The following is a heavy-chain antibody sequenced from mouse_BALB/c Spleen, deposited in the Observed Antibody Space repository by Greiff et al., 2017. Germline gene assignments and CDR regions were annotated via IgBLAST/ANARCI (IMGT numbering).Heavy chain of an antibody. V-gene: IGHV1-4*02. CDR1: GYTFTSYT. CDR3: ARLPLVFYYAMDY. CDR2: INPSSGYT. J-gene: IGHJ4*01. Sequence: QVQLQQSAAELARPGASVKMSCKASGYTFTSYTMHWVKQRPGQGLEWIGYINPSSGYTEYNQKFKDKTTLTADKSSSTAYMQLSSLTSEDSAVYYCARLPLVFYYAMDYWGQGTSVTVSS. D-gene: IGHD2-10*02.